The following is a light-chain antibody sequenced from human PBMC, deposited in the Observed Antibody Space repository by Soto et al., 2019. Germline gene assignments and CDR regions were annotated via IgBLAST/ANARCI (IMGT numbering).Light chain of an antibody. Sequence: QSVLTQPASVSGSPGQSITISCTGTSSDVGSYNLVSWCQQHPGKAPKLMIYEGSKRPSGVSNRFSGSKPGNTASLTISGLQAEDEADYYCCSYAGSGTWVFGGGTQLTVL. CDR1: SSDVGSYNL. CDR2: EGS. J-gene: IGLJ3*02. V-gene: IGLV2-23*01. CDR3: CSYAGSGTWV.